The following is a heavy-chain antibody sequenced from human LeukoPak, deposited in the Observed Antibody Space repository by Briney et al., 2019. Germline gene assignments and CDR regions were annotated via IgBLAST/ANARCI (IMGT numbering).Heavy chain of an antibody. CDR3: ARGLTSSYYGSGSYHFDY. CDR1: GGSISSYY. CDR2: IYYSGST. V-gene: IGHV4-59*01. J-gene: IGHJ4*02. D-gene: IGHD3-10*01. Sequence: SQTLSLTCTVSGGSISSYYWSWIRQPPGKGLEWIGYIYYSGSTNYNPSLKSRVTISVDTSKNQFSLKLSSVTAADTAVYYCARGLTSSYYGSGSYHFDYWGQGTLVTVSS.